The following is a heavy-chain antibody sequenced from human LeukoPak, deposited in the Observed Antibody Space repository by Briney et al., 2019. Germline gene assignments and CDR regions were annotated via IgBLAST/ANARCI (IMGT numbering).Heavy chain of an antibody. Sequence: ASVKVSCKASGYTFTGYYMHWVRQAPGQGLEWMGWINPDSGETIYAQKFQGRVTMTEDTSTDTAYMELSSLRSEDTAVYYCATMVRGVNWFDPWGQGTLVTVSS. CDR2: INPDSGET. CDR1: GYTFTGYY. V-gene: IGHV1-2*02. CDR3: ATMVRGVNWFDP. D-gene: IGHD3-10*01. J-gene: IGHJ5*02.